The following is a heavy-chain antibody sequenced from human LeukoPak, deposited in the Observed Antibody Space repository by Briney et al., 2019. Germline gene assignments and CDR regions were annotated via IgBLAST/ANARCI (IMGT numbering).Heavy chain of an antibody. D-gene: IGHD2-2*01. CDR1: AGSFSGYY. V-gene: IGHV4-34*01. CDR3: ARGRRGYCSSTSCYSFDY. J-gene: IGHJ4*02. CDR2: INHSGRN. Sequence: PSETLSLNCSVYAGSFSGYYWSWLAPPQGQGLEGFGEINHSGRNTYDPSLKSRVTISVDTSKNQFSLKLSSVTAADAAVYYCARGRRGYCSSTSCYSFDYWGQGTLVTVSS.